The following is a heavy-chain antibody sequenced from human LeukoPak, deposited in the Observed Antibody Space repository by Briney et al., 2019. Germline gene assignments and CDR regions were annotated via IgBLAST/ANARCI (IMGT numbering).Heavy chain of an antibody. CDR3: VSRRYDC. D-gene: IGHD5/OR15-5a*01. J-gene: IGHJ4*02. CDR1: GDSVSSNSAA. Sequence: SQTLSLTCGISGDSVSSNSAAWGWIRQSPSRGLEWLGRTYYRSKWYTEYAVSVKSRIIINPDTSKNQFSLQLNSVTPEDTAVYYCVSRRYDCWGQGTLVPVSS. CDR2: TYYRSKWYT. V-gene: IGHV6-1*01.